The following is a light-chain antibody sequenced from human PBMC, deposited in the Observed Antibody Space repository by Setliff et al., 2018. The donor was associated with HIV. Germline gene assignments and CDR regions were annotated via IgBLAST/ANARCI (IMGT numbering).Light chain of an antibody. V-gene: IGLV2-23*02. CDR1: SSDVGSYNL. CDR3: CSYAGSSLYV. CDR2: EVS. Sequence: QSVLAQPASVSGSPGQSITISCTGTSSDVGSYNLVSWYQQHPGKAPKLMIYEVSKRPSGVSNRFSGSKSGNTASLTISGLQAEDEADYYCCSYAGSSLYVFGTGTKATV. J-gene: IGLJ1*01.